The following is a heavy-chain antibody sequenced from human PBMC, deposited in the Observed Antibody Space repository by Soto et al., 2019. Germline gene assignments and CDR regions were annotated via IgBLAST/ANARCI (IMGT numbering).Heavy chain of an antibody. CDR3: ARQVEVAPTKYYYYYYMDV. D-gene: IGHD2-15*01. CDR1: GYTFTSYD. V-gene: IGHV1-8*01. Sequence: ASVKVSCKASGYTFTSYDINWVRQATGQGLEWMGWMNPNSGNTGYAQKFQGRVTMTRNTSISTAYMELSSLRSEDTAVYYCARQVEVAPTKYYYYYYMDVWGKGTTVTVSS. J-gene: IGHJ6*03. CDR2: MNPNSGNT.